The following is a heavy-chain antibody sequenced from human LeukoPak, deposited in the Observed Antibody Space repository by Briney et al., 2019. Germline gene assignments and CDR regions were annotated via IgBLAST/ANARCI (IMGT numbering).Heavy chain of an antibody. CDR3: ARHYYGSGSHGGYNWFDP. CDR1: GGSISSYY. J-gene: IGHJ5*02. D-gene: IGHD3-10*01. V-gene: IGHV4-59*01. CDR2: IYYSGST. Sequence: SETLSLTCTVSGGSISSYYWSWIRQPPGKGLEWIGYIYYSGSTNYNPSLKSRVTISVDTSKNQFSLKLSSVTAADTAVYYCARHYYGSGSHGGYNWFDPWGQGTLVTVSS.